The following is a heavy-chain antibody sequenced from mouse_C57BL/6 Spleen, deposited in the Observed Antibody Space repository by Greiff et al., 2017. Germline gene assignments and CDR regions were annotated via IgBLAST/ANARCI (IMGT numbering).Heavy chain of an antibody. V-gene: IGHV2-9-1*01. J-gene: IGHJ2*01. D-gene: IGHD2-3*01. Sequence: VKLMESGPGLVAPSQSLSISCTVSGFSLTSYAISWVRQPPGKGLEWLGVIWTGGGTNYNSALKSRLSICKDNSKSQVFLKMNSLQADDTAGYYCARIYDGYYVYFDYWGQGTTLTVSS. CDR1: GFSLTSYA. CDR2: IWTGGGT. CDR3: ARIYDGYYVYFDY.